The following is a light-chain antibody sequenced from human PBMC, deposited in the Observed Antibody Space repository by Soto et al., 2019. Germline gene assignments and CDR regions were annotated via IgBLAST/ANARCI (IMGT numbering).Light chain of an antibody. CDR2: DTS. Sequence: QAVLTQEPSLTLSPGGTVTLTCVSSTGAVTSGHYPYWFQQKPGQAPRTLIYDTSKKHFWTPARFSGSLLGGKAALTLSGAQPEDEADYYCLLSYSGARPYVFGSGTKVTVL. J-gene: IGLJ1*01. CDR1: TGAVTSGHY. V-gene: IGLV7-46*01. CDR3: LLSYSGARPYV.